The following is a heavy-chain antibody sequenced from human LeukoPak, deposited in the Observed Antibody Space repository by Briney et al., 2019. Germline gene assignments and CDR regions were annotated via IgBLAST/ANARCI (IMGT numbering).Heavy chain of an antibody. J-gene: IGHJ5*02. CDR1: GCTFSNYW. V-gene: IGHV3-74*01. CDR3: IRDFRSADL. Sequence: GESLRLSCVASGCTFSNYWMHWVRKPPGKGLVWVSRIYVDGRTTNYADSVKGRFTISRDNAKNTVYLEMNSLSVEDTATYYCIRDFRSADLWGQGTLVTVTS. CDR2: IYVDGRTT.